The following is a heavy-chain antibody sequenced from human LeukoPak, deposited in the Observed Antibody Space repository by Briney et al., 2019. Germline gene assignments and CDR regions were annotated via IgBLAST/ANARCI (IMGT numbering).Heavy chain of an antibody. CDR1: GGSISGSNYY. CDR3: AREAYYYDSSGYWDAFDI. D-gene: IGHD3-22*01. J-gene: IGHJ3*02. CDR2: LFTTGST. Sequence: SQTLSLTCTVSGGSISGSNYYWSWIRQPAGKGLEWIGRLFTTGSTNYNPSLKSRVTISVDTSKIQFSLKLSSVTAADTAVYYWAREAYYYDSSGYWDAFDIWGQGTMVTVSS. V-gene: IGHV4-61*02.